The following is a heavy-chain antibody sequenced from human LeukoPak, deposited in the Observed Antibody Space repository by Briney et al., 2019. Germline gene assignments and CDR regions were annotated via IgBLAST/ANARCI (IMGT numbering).Heavy chain of an antibody. Sequence: PSETLSLTCTVSGGSISSSSYYWGWIRQPPGKGLEWIGSIYYSGSTYYNPSLKSRVTISVDTSKNQFSLKLSSVTAADTAVYYCAPLRAPPYYFDYWGQGTLVTVSS. CDR1: GGSISSSSYY. CDR3: APLRAPPYYFDY. V-gene: IGHV4-39*01. J-gene: IGHJ4*02. CDR2: IYYSGST.